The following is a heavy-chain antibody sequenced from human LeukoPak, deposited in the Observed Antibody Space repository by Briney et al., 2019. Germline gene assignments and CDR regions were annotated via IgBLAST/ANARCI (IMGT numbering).Heavy chain of an antibody. J-gene: IGHJ5*02. CDR1: GGSISSYY. CDR2: IYYSGST. D-gene: IGHD2-2*01. Sequence: SETLSLTCTVSGGSISSYYWSWIRQPPGKGLEWIGYIYYSGSTNYNPSLKSRVTISVDTSKNQFSLKLSSVTAADTAVYYCARHSSTSQQRVWFDPWGQGTLVTVSS. V-gene: IGHV4-59*01. CDR3: ARHSSTSQQRVWFDP.